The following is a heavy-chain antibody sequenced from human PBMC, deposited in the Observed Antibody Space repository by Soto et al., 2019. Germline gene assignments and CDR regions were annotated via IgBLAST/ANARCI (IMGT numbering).Heavy chain of an antibody. Sequence: TGGSLRLSCAASGFTFSRYWMSWVRQAPGKGLEWVANIKEDGSEKYYVDSVKGRFTISRDNAKNSLYLQMNSLRAEDTAVYYCARHRGYFESWGQGTLVTVSS. D-gene: IGHD3-10*01. CDR2: IKEDGSEK. J-gene: IGHJ4*02. V-gene: IGHV3-7*01. CDR1: GFTFSRYW. CDR3: ARHRGYFES.